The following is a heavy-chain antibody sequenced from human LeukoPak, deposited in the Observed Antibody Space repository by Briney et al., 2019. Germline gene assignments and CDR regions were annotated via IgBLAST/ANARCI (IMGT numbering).Heavy chain of an antibody. Sequence: SETLSLTCAVYGGSFSGHYWSWIRQPPGKGLEWIGEINHSGSTNYNPSLKSRVTISVDTSKNQFSLKLSSVTAADTAVYYCARGQPFLYDSSGYYCDYWGQGTLVTVSS. CDR3: ARGQPFLYDSSGYYCDY. V-gene: IGHV4-34*01. D-gene: IGHD3-22*01. CDR2: INHSGST. J-gene: IGHJ4*02. CDR1: GGSFSGHY.